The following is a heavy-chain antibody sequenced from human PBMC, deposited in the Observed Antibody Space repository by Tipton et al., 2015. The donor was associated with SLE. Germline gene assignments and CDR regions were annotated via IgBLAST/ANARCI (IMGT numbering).Heavy chain of an antibody. J-gene: IGHJ4*02. CDR1: RGSFSGYA. Sequence: TLSLTCAVSRGSFSGYAWSWIRQAPGKGPEWIGEISHSRNANYNASLKSRVTISVDKSKNQFSLKLRSVTAADTAVYYCAREQPTDYVFDYWGQGTLVTVSS. D-gene: IGHD4-17*01. V-gene: IGHV4-34*01. CDR3: AREQPTDYVFDY. CDR2: ISHSRNA.